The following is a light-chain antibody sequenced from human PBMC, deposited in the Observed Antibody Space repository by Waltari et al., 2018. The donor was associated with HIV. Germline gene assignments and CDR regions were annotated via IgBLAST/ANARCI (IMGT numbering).Light chain of an antibody. Sequence: GQTVNISCSGSTSNVRNNYVYWYQQVTGVAPKLLFSRNNQRPSGVPDRFSGSKSDTSASLAISGLRTEDEAEYYCAVGDDRLSGRLFGGGTKVTVL. CDR1: TSNVRNNY. CDR2: RNN. CDR3: AVGDDRLSGRL. J-gene: IGLJ2*01. V-gene: IGLV1-47*01.